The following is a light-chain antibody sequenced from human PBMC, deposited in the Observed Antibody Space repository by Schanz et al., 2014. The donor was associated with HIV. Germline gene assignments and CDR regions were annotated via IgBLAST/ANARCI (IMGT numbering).Light chain of an antibody. CDR2: DNY. V-gene: IGLV1-51*01. CDR1: SSNIGSNY. Sequence: QSVLTQPPSASGTPGQRVTISCSGSSSNIGSNYVYWYQQLPGTAPKLLIYDNYKRPSEIPDRFSGSKSGTSATLGITGLQTGDEADYYCGAWDSSLSVLLFGGGTKLTVL. CDR3: GAWDSSLSVLL. J-gene: IGLJ2*01.